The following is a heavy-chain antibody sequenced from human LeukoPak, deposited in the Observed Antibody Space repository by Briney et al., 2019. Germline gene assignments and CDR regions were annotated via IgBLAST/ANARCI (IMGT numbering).Heavy chain of an antibody. V-gene: IGHV4-4*07. J-gene: IGHJ6*03. CDR2: IYTSGST. D-gene: IGHD2-15*01. CDR1: GGSISSYY. Sequence: PSETLSLTCTVSGGSISSYYWSWIRQPAGKGLEWSGRIYTSGSTNYNPSLKSRVTMTVDTSKNQFSLKLSSVTAADTAVYYCARTRYCSGGRCYYYYYYMDVWGKRTTVTVSS. CDR3: ARTRYCSGGRCYYYYYYMDV.